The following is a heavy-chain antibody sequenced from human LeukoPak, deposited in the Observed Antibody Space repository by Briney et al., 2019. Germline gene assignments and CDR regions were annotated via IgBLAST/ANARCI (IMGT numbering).Heavy chain of an antibody. J-gene: IGHJ4*02. Sequence: GGSLRLSCAASGFTFSSYAMHWVRQAPGKGLEWVAVISYDGSNKYYADSVKGRFTISRDNSKNTLYLQMNSLRAEDTAVYYCARARAAAGMIDHWGQGTLVTVSS. V-gene: IGHV3-30-3*01. CDR2: ISYDGSNK. D-gene: IGHD6-13*01. CDR3: ARARAAAGMIDH. CDR1: GFTFSSYA.